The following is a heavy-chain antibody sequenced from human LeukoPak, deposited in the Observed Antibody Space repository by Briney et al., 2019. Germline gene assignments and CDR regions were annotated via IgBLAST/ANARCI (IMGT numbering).Heavy chain of an antibody. CDR3: ARAHYGTASPAGGL. D-gene: IGHD1-1*01. V-gene: IGHV4-34*01. J-gene: IGHJ4*02. Sequence: PSETLSLTCAVYSGSLSGYYWSWLRQPPGRGLEWIGEINRSGSANYNPSLKSRVTVSVDTSKNQFSLKLSSVTAADRAVYYCARAHYGTASPAGGLWGQGTLVTVSS. CDR2: INRSGSA. CDR1: SGSLSGYY.